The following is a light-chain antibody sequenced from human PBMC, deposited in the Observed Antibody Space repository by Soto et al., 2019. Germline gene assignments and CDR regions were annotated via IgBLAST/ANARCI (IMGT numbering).Light chain of an antibody. CDR3: QQLNNFPPFT. V-gene: IGKV1-9*01. Sequence: IQLTQSPSSLSASIGDRVTITCRASQGISNYLAWYQQKPGKATKLLIYGAVTLQSGVPSRFSGSGSGTDFTLTISSLQPDDLATYYCQQLNNFPPFTFGPGTKVDLK. J-gene: IGKJ3*01. CDR2: GAV. CDR1: QGISNY.